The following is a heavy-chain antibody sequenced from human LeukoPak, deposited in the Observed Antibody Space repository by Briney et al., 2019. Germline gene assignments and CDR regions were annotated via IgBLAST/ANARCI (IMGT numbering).Heavy chain of an antibody. V-gene: IGHV4-4*02. D-gene: IGHD6-19*01. CDR1: GGSISSGNW. CDR3: ARRRAVAGNGSY. Sequence: PSETLSLTCAVSGGSISSGNWWSWVRQPPGKGLEWIGEVYHSGSTNYNPSLKSRVTISVGKSKNQFSLNLSSVTAADTAVYYCARRRAVAGNGSYWGQGTLVTVSS. CDR2: VYHSGST. J-gene: IGHJ4*02.